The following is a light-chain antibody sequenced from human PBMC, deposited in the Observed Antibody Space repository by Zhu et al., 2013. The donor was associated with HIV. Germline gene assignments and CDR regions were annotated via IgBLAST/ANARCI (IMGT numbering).Light chain of an antibody. J-gene: IGKJ1*01. Sequence: AIQMTQSPSSLSASVGDRVTITCRASQGISRALAWYQQKPGKVPKVLIYDASSLESGVPSRFSGSGSGTDFNLTISCLQSEDFATYYCQHYYDYPRAFGQGPRWKS. CDR2: DAS. CDR3: QHYYDYPRA. CDR1: QGISRA. V-gene: IGKV1D-13*01.